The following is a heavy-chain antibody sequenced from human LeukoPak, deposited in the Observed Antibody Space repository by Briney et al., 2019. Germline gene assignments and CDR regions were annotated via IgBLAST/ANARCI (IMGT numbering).Heavy chain of an antibody. V-gene: IGHV3-21*01. Sequence: RRSLRLSCAASGFTFSYYSMNWGRQAPGRGLEWVSCISSSSSLIFYSDSVRGRFTIPRDNAKNLLYLHMNCLRVEDTAVYYCAKVDRGDYSSSPVPYYNYYMNVWGKGTTVTVSS. CDR3: AKVDRGDYSSSPVPYYNYYMNV. D-gene: IGHD6-13*01. CDR1: GFTFSYYS. J-gene: IGHJ6*03. CDR2: ISSSSSLI.